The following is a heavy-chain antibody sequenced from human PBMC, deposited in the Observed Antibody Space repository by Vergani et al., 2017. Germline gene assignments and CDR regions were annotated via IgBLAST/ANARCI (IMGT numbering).Heavy chain of an antibody. J-gene: IGHJ4*02. D-gene: IGHD2-15*01. CDR2: INPNSGGT. CDR1: GYTFTGYY. V-gene: IGHV1-2*04. CDR3: ARGRYWSGGSCYEYGY. Sequence: QVQLVQSGAEVKKPGASVKVSCKASGYTFTGYYMHWVRQAPGQGLEWMGWINPNSGGTNYAQKFQGWVTMTRDTSIRTAYMELSRLRSDDTAVYYCARGRYWSGGSCYEYGYWGQGTLVTVSS.